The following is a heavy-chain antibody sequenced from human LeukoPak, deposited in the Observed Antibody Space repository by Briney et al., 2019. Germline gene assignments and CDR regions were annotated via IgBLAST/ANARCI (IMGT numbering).Heavy chain of an antibody. CDR2: IYYSGST. CDR3: ARHALLGRLSHWFDP. Sequence: TSETLSLTCTVSGGSISSSSYYWGWIRQPPGKGLEWIGSIYYSGSTYYNPSLKSRVTISVDTSKNQFSLKLSSVTAADTAVYYCARHALLGRLSHWFDPWGQGTLVTVSS. D-gene: IGHD1-26*01. J-gene: IGHJ5*02. V-gene: IGHV4-39*01. CDR1: GGSISSSSYY.